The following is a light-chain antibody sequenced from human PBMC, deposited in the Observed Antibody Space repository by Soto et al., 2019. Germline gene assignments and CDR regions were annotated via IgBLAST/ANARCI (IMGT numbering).Light chain of an antibody. CDR2: GAS. V-gene: IGKV3-20*01. CDR1: QSVSSSY. Sequence: DIVLTQSPGTMSMSPGERATLSRRASQSVSSSYLAWYQQKPGQAPRLLIYGASSRATGIPDRFSGSGSGTDFTLTISRLEPEDFAVYYCQQYGSSPWTFGKGNKVDIK. J-gene: IGKJ1*01. CDR3: QQYGSSPWT.